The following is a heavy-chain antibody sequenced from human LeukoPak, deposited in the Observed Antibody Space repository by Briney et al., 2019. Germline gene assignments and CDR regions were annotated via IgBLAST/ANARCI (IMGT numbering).Heavy chain of an antibody. V-gene: IGHV1-58*01. D-gene: IGHD3-22*01. Sequence: SVKVSCKASGLTFTSSAVQWVRQARGQRLEWIGWIVVGSGNTNYAQKFQERVTITRDMSTSTAYMELSSLRSEDTAVYYCAAGAYYYDSSGYYYHDYWGQGTLVTVSS. CDR3: AAGAYYYDSSGYYYHDY. J-gene: IGHJ4*02. CDR2: IVVGSGNT. CDR1: GLTFTSSA.